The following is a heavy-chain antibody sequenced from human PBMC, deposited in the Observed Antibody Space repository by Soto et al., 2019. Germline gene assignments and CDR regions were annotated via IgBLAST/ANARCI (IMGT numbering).Heavy chain of an antibody. CDR3: ARDKDRPQLGGNYYYILDV. J-gene: IGHJ6*02. D-gene: IGHD3-3*02. Sequence: QVHLEQSGAEVKKPGSSVKVSCKASGGTFSNSAISWVRQAPGQGLEWMGGIMPVFRTPDYAQKFQGRVTVPADESTSTAYMELSGLRSDVTAVYYCARDKDRPQLGGNYYYILDVWGQGTTVTVSS. CDR1: GGTFSNSA. CDR2: IMPVFRTP. V-gene: IGHV1-69*12.